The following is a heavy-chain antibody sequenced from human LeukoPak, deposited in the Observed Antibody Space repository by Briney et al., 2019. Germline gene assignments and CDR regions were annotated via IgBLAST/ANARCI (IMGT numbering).Heavy chain of an antibody. CDR3: ARGRYYDFWSGYYNYDY. J-gene: IGHJ4*02. V-gene: IGHV4-30-4*08. D-gene: IGHD3-3*01. CDR2: IYYSGST. Sequence: PSQTLSLTCTVSGGSISSGDYYWSWTRQPPGKGLEWIGYIYYSGSTYYNPSLKSRVTISVDTSKNQFSLKLSSVTAADTAVYYCARGRYYDFWSGYYNYDYWGQGTLVTVSS. CDR1: GGSISSGDYY.